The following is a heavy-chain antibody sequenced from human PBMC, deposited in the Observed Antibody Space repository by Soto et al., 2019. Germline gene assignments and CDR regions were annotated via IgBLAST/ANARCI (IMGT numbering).Heavy chain of an antibody. J-gene: IGHJ4*02. Sequence: GGSLRLSCTVSGFAFNNYGINWVRQAPGKGLEWVSSISKSDYTYYSDSVTGRFTISRDNAKNSVSLQMNTLRVEDTAVYYCAREDSIIIPAVSDFWGQGTLVTVSP. CDR1: GFAFNNYG. D-gene: IGHD2-2*01. CDR3: AREDSIIIPAVSDF. CDR2: ISKSDYT. V-gene: IGHV3-21*01.